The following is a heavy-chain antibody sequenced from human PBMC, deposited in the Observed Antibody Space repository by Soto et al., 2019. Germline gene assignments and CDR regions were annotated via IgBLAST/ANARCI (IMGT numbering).Heavy chain of an antibody. CDR2: VSATGCVT. CDR3: AKDRRAGGTPAFYFDF. J-gene: IGHJ5*01. V-gene: IGHV3-23*01. D-gene: IGHD3-16*01. Sequence: GGSLILSCAASGFKFSSYAMSWVRQAPGMGREWVSRVSATGCVTCYADTVRCRFTISRDNSDTTLYLQVHSLRAEETAVYYCAKDRRAGGTPAFYFDFWGQGAQVTVSS. CDR1: GFKFSSYA.